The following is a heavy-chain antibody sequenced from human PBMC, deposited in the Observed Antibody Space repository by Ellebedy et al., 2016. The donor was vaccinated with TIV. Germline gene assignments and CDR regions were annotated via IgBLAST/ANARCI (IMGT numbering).Heavy chain of an antibody. CDR2: IYYSGST. V-gene: IGHV4-39*01. Sequence: MPGGSLRLSCTVSGGSISSNNSSWGWIRQPPGKGLEWIGNIYYSGSTYHSPSLKSRVTISVDTSKNQFSLKLSSVTAADTAVYYCARTFSPHCSRGVCYMAYYFDYWGQGTLVTVSS. CDR1: GGSISSNNSS. CDR3: ARTFSPHCSRGVCYMAYYFDY. D-gene: IGHD2-8*01. J-gene: IGHJ4*02.